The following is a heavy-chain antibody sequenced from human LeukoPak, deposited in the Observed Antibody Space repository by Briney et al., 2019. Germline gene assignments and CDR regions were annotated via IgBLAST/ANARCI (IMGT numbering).Heavy chain of an antibody. CDR3: ARDTWELLSMGAFDI. Sequence: PGGSLRLSCAASGFTFSDYYMSWIRQAPGKGLEWVSYISSSGSTIYYADSVKGRFTISRDNAKNSLYLQMNSLRAEDTAVYYCARDTWELLSMGAFDIWGQGTMVTVSS. J-gene: IGHJ3*02. V-gene: IGHV3-11*01. CDR1: GFTFSDYY. D-gene: IGHD1-26*01. CDR2: ISSSGSTI.